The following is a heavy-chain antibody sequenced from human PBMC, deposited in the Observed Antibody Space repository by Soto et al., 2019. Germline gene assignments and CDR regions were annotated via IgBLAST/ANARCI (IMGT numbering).Heavy chain of an antibody. CDR3: ARDSRQSSSWPDAFDI. J-gene: IGHJ3*02. V-gene: IGHV3-21*01. CDR2: ISSSSSYI. Sequence: GGSLRLSCAASGFTFSSYSMNWVRQAPGKGLEWVSSISSSSSYIYYADSVKGRFTISRDNAKNSLYLQMNSLRAEDTAVYYYARDSRQSSSWPDAFDIWGQGTMVTVSS. CDR1: GFTFSSYS. D-gene: IGHD6-13*01.